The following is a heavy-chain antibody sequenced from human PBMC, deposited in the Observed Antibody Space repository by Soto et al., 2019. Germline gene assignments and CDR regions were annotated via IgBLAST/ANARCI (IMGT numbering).Heavy chain of an antibody. Sequence: KTSESLSLTCTVSGGSISGYYWSWIRQPPGKGLEWIGYIYYSGSTIHNPSLKSRVTISVDTSKNQFSLKLSSVTAADTAVYYCARARYDSSGYYYFDYWGQGTLVTVSS. D-gene: IGHD3-22*01. CDR3: ARARYDSSGYYYFDY. CDR1: GGSISGYY. CDR2: IYYSGST. J-gene: IGHJ4*02. V-gene: IGHV4-59*01.